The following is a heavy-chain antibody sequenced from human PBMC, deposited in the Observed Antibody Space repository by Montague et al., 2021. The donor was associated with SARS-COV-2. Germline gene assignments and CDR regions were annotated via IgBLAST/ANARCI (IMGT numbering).Heavy chain of an antibody. V-gene: IGHV3-7*01. CDR2: IKQDASEK. CDR1: GFTFSSYW. Sequence: SLRLSCAASGFTFSSYWMSLVRQAPGKGLEWVANIKQDASEKYYVHSVKGRLTISRDNAKNSLYLQMNGLRAEDTALYYCARDSFWSSYYTDYYGMDVWGQGTTVTVSS. CDR3: ARDSFWSSYYTDYYGMDV. J-gene: IGHJ6*02. D-gene: IGHD3-3*01.